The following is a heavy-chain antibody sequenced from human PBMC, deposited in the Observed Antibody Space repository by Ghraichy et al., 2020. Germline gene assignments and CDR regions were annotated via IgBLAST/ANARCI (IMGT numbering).Heavy chain of an antibody. V-gene: IGHV4-34*01. CDR3: ARGSGTTFYYYGMDV. Sequence: SETLSLTCAVYGGSFSGYYWSWIRQPPGKGLEWIGEINHSGSNNYNPSLKSRLTISVDTSKNQFSLKLSSVTAADTAVYYCARGSGTTFYYYGMDVWGQGPTVTVSS. CDR2: INHSGSN. J-gene: IGHJ6*02. CDR1: GGSFSGYY. D-gene: IGHD1-7*01.